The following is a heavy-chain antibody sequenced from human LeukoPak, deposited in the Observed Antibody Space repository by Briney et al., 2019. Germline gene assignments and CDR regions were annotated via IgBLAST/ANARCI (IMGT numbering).Heavy chain of an antibody. Sequence: PGGSLRLSCAASGFTFDDYAMHWVRQAPGKGLVWVSRIRNDGSDTRYAESVKGRFTISRDNAKNTLYLQMNSLRAEDTAVYYCARDWFHAIDYWGQGILVTVSS. CDR1: GFTFDDYA. CDR3: ARDWFHAIDY. CDR2: IRNDGSDT. V-gene: IGHV3-74*01. J-gene: IGHJ4*02. D-gene: IGHD2/OR15-2a*01.